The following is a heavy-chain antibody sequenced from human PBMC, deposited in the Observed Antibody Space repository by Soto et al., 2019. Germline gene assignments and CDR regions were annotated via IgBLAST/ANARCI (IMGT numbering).Heavy chain of an antibody. Sequence: QITLKESGPTLVKPTQTLTLTCTFSGFSLSTSGVGVGWIRQPPGKALEWLALIYWDDDKRYSPSLKSRLTITTDTSKTLVVLTMTNMDPVDTATYYCAHRPKYGDDPYYFDYWGQGTLVTVSS. V-gene: IGHV2-5*02. J-gene: IGHJ4*02. D-gene: IGHD4-17*01. CDR2: IYWDDDK. CDR1: GFSLSTSGVG. CDR3: AHRPKYGDDPYYFDY.